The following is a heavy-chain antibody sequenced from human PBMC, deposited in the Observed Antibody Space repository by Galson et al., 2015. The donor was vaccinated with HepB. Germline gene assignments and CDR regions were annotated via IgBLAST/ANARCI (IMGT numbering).Heavy chain of an antibody. D-gene: IGHD3-10*01. CDR1: GFTFYDYA. Sequence: SLRLSCAASGFTFYDYAMHWVRQVPGKGPEWVAGISWNGGTITYADSVKGRFTISRDNAKNSLYLQMSSLRVEDTAFYFCAKAHRGSYYVTYFDLWGRGTLVTVSS. CDR2: ISWNGGTI. V-gene: IGHV3-9*01. J-gene: IGHJ4*02. CDR3: AKAHRGSYYVTYFDL.